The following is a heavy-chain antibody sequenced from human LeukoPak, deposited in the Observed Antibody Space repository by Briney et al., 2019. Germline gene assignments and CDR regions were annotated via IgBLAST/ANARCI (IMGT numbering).Heavy chain of an antibody. CDR1: GGSISSGSYF. Sequence: SQTLSLTCTVSGGSISSGSYFWSWIRQPAGKGLEWIGRIYTSGNTNYNPSLKSRVTISVDTSKNQFSLKLSSVTAADTAVYYCARVELANWFDPWGQGTLVTVSS. D-gene: IGHD6-13*01. CDR2: IYTSGNT. J-gene: IGHJ5*02. CDR3: ARVELANWFDP. V-gene: IGHV4-61*02.